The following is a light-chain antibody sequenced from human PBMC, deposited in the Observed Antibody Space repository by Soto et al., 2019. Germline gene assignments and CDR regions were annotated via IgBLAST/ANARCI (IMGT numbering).Light chain of an antibody. V-gene: IGLV2-14*01. CDR3: SSYTSVSTLV. Sequence: QSALTQPASVSGSPGQSITITYTGTSGDVGGSNSVSWYQHHPGKAPKLMIYDVNNRPSGVSNRFSGSKSGNTASLSISGLQPDDEADYYCSSYTSVSTLVFGGGTKLTVL. CDR1: SGDVGGSNS. J-gene: IGLJ3*02. CDR2: DVN.